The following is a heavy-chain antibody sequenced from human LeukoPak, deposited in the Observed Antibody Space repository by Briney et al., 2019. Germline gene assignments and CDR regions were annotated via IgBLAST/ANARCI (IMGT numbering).Heavy chain of an antibody. CDR2: IWYDGSNK. Sequence: GGSLRLSCAASGFTFSSYGMHWVRQAPGKGLEWVAVIWYDGSNKYYADSVKGRFTISRDNSKNTLYLQMNSLRAEDTAVYYCAKESATKYYFGYWGQGTLVTVSS. J-gene: IGHJ4*02. V-gene: IGHV3-33*06. CDR1: GFTFSSYG. D-gene: IGHD5-24*01. CDR3: AKESATKYYFGY.